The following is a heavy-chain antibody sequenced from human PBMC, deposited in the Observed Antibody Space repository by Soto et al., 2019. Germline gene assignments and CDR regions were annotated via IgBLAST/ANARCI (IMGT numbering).Heavy chain of an antibody. J-gene: IGHJ4*02. V-gene: IGHV1-69*13. D-gene: IGHD6-6*01. CDR3: ARDPGVESSSSGELVDY. CDR2: IIPIFGTA. CDR1: GGTFSSYA. Sequence: ASVKVSCKASGGTFSSYAISWVRQAPGQGLEWMGGIIPIFGTANYAQKFQGRVTITADESTSTAYMELSSLRSEDTAVYYCARDPGVESSSSGELVDYWGQGTLVTVSS.